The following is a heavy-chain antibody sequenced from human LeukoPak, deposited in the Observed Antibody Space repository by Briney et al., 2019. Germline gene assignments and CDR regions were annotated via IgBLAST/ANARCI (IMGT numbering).Heavy chain of an antibody. D-gene: IGHD6-19*01. Sequence: SGPTLVKPSETLSLTCTVSGGSISSYYWSWIRQPPGKGLEWIGYIYYSGSTNYNPSLKSRVTISGDTSKNQFSLKLSSATAADTAVYYCARGIAVADYYFDYWGQGTLVTVSS. CDR2: IYYSGST. CDR1: GGSISSYY. J-gene: IGHJ4*02. V-gene: IGHV4-59*01. CDR3: ARGIAVADYYFDY.